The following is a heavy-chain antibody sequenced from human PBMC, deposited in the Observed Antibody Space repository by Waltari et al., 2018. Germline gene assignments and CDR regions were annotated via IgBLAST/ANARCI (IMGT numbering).Heavy chain of an antibody. D-gene: IGHD3-22*01. CDR1: GGSFSGYY. CDR2: INHSGST. CDR3: ARVLKRFTMIVVVMGAFDI. V-gene: IGHV4-34*01. Sequence: QVQLQQWGAGLLKPSETLSLTCAVYGGSFSGYYWRWIRPPPGQGLEWIGEINHSGSTNHNPSLKSRVNISVDTSKNQFSLKLSSVTAADTAVYYCARVLKRFTMIVVVMGAFDIWGQGTMVTVSS. J-gene: IGHJ3*02.